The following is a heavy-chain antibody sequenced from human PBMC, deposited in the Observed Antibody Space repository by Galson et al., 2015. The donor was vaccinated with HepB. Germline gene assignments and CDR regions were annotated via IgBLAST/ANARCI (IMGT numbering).Heavy chain of an antibody. CDR2: ITSSPNTI. J-gene: IGHJ6*03. V-gene: IGHV3-48*01. D-gene: IGHD4-17*01. CDR1: GFAFTTYS. CDR3: ARAFDDGVYDYYYYMDV. Sequence: SLRLSCAASGFAFTTYSMNWVRQAPGKGLEWVAYITSSPNTIYYADSVKGRFTISRDNAKNSVFLQMNRLRAEDTAIYYCARAFDDGVYDYYYYMDVWGKGTTVTVSS.